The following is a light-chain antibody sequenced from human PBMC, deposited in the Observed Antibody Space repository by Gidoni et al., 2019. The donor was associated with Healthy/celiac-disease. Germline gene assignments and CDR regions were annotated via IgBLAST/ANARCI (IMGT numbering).Light chain of an antibody. CDR3: QQYNSHPYT. CDR1: QSISSW. V-gene: IGKV1-5*03. Sequence: DIQLTQSPSTLSASVGDRVTITCRASQSISSWLDWYQQKPGKAPKLLIYNASSLESGVPSRFSGSGSGTEFTLTISSLQPDDFATYYCQQYNSHPYTFGQGTKLEIK. CDR2: NAS. J-gene: IGKJ2*01.